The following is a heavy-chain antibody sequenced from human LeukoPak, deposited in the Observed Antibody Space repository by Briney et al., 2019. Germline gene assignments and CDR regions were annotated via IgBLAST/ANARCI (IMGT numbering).Heavy chain of an antibody. CDR1: GYTLTELS. CDR3: ATDLYCSGGSCYSTVGDY. Sequence: ASVTVSCKVSGYTLTELSMHWVRQAPGKGLEWMGGFDPEDGETIYAQKFQGRVTMTEDTSTDTAYMELSSLRSEDTAVYYCATDLYCSGGSCYSTVGDYWGQGTLVTVSS. D-gene: IGHD2-15*01. V-gene: IGHV1-24*01. CDR2: FDPEDGET. J-gene: IGHJ4*02.